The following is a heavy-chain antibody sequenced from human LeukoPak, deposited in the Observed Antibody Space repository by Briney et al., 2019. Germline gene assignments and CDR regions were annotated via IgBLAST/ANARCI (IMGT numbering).Heavy chain of an antibody. Sequence: SGTLSLTCGVSGGSISSYYWSWIRQPPGKGLEWIGYIYYSGITNYNPSLKSRVTISVDTSKNQFSLKLSSLTAADTAVYYCARDKYCSSTSCSPLFDYWGQGTLVTVSS. J-gene: IGHJ4*02. CDR3: ARDKYCSSTSCSPLFDY. CDR1: GGSISSYY. V-gene: IGHV4-59*01. CDR2: IYYSGIT. D-gene: IGHD2-2*01.